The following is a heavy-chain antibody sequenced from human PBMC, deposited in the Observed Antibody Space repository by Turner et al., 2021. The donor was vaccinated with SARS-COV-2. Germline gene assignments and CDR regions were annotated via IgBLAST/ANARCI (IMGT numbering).Heavy chain of an antibody. Sequence: EVQLVESGGGLVQPGRSLRLSCAASGFKFDDYAMHWVRQAPGKGLEWVSGISWNSASMDYADSVKGRFTISRDNAKNSLYLQMNSLRAEDSALYYCAKEALNGYNSHWGRGTLVTVSS. CDR1: GFKFDDYA. CDR2: ISWNSASM. CDR3: AKEALNGYNSH. J-gene: IGHJ4*02. V-gene: IGHV3-9*01. D-gene: IGHD5-12*01.